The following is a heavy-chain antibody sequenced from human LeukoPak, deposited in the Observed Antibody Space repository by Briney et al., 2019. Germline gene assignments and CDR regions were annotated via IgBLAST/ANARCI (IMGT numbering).Heavy chain of an antibody. CDR2: IYYSGST. D-gene: IGHD5-18*01. CDR1: GGSISSYY. J-gene: IGHJ3*02. V-gene: IGHV4-59*01. Sequence: SETLSLTCTVSGGSISSYYWSWIRQPPGKGLEWIGYIYYSGSTNYNPSLKSRVTISVDTSENQFSLKLSSVTAADTAVYYCARGILGPDAFDIWGQGTMVTVSS. CDR3: ARGILGPDAFDI.